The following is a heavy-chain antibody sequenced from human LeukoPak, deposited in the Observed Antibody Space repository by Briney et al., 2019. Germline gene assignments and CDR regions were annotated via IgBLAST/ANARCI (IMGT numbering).Heavy chain of an antibody. V-gene: IGHV4-34*01. CDR2: INHSGST. Sequence: PSETLSLTCAVYGGSFSGYYWSWIRQPPGKGLEWIGEINHSGSTNYNPSLKSRVTISVDTSKNQFSLKLSSVTAADTAVYYCARLAYYGSGRRDYWGQGTLVTVSS. J-gene: IGHJ4*02. CDR3: ARLAYYGSGRRDY. CDR1: GGSFSGYY. D-gene: IGHD3-10*01.